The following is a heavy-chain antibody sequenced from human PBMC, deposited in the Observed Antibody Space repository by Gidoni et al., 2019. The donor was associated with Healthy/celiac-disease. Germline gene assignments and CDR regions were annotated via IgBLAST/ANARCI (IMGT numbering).Heavy chain of an antibody. Sequence: EVQLVESGGGLVQPGGSLRLSCAASGFTFSSYSMNWVRQAPGKGLEWVSYISSSSSTIYYADSVKGRFTISRDNAKNSLYLQMNSLRDEDTAVYYCARDHRLGDGRSFDYWGQGTLVTVSS. V-gene: IGHV3-48*02. CDR2: ISSSSSTI. CDR1: GFTFSSYS. D-gene: IGHD3-16*01. CDR3: ARDHRLGDGRSFDY. J-gene: IGHJ4*02.